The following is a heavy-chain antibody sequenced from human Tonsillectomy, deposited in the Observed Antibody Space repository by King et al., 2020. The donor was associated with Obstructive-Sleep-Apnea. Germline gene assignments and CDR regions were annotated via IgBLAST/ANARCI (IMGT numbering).Heavy chain of an antibody. CDR3: SRVRAYYSDSSGFYTWGY. Sequence: VQLVESGTEVKKPGASVMVSCKASGYTFTTYDINWVRQAPGQGLEWMGWMNPNSGNTGDAQQFQGRVTMTRDTSTNTAYMELSSLRSEDTAVYYCSRVRAYYSDSSGFYTWGYWGQGTLVTVST. D-gene: IGHD3-22*01. CDR2: MNPNSGNT. V-gene: IGHV1-8*01. CDR1: GYTFTTYD. J-gene: IGHJ4*02.